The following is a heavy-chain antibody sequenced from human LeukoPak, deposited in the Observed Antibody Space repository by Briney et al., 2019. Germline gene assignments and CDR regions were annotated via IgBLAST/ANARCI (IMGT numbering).Heavy chain of an antibody. J-gene: IGHJ4*02. Sequence: GASVKVSCKASGFTFTSSAMQWVRPARGQRLAWIGWIVVGSGNTNYAQKFQERVTITRDMSTSTAYMELSSLRSEDTAVYYCAAAIAVAGEFDYWGQGTLVTVSS. V-gene: IGHV1-58*02. CDR1: GFTFTSSA. CDR3: AAAIAVAGEFDY. D-gene: IGHD6-19*01. CDR2: IVVGSGNT.